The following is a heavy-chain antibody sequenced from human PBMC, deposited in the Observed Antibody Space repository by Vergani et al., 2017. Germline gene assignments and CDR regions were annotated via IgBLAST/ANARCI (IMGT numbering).Heavy chain of an antibody. Sequence: EVQLLESGGGLVQPGGSLRLSCAASGFTFSSYAMSWVRQAPGSGLEWVSAMSGSGGSTYYSDSVKCRFTISRDNSKSTLYLQMNSLRAEDTAVYYWAKAWGRYYYDSSGTNFDYWGQGTLVTVSS. CDR2: MSGSGGST. D-gene: IGHD3-22*01. V-gene: IGHV3-23*01. CDR1: GFTFSSYA. CDR3: AKAWGRYYYDSSGTNFDY. J-gene: IGHJ4*02.